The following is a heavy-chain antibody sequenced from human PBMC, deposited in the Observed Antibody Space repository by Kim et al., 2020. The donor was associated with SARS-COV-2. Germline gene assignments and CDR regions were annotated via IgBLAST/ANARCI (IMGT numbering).Heavy chain of an antibody. CDR1: GFTFSSYS. Sequence: GGSLRLSCAASGFTFSSYSMNWVRQAPGKGLEWVSSISSSSSYIYYADSVKGRFTISRDNAKNSLYLQMNSLRAEDTAVYYCASDIVVVPAADHMDVWGKGTTVTVSS. J-gene: IGHJ6*03. V-gene: IGHV3-21*01. D-gene: IGHD2-2*01. CDR3: ASDIVVVPAADHMDV. CDR2: ISSSSSYI.